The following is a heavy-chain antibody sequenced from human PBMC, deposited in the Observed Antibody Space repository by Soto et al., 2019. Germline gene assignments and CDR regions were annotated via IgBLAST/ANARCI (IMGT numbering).Heavy chain of an antibody. CDR3: ARLPATAYYFDY. Sequence: PSETLSLTCTVSGCSIRSYYWSWIRQPPGKGLEWIGYIYHNGATNYNPSLKSRVSISVDTSKNQFSLKLTSVTAADTAVYYCARLPATAYYFDYWAQGTLVTVSS. D-gene: IGHD5-12*01. CDR2: IYHNGAT. J-gene: IGHJ4*02. CDR1: GCSIRSYY. V-gene: IGHV4-59*08.